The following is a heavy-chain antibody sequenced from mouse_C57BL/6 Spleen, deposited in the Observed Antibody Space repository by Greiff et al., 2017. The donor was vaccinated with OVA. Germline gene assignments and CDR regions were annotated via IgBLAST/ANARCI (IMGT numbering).Heavy chain of an antibody. CDR1: GFNIKDYY. D-gene: IGHD1-1*01. Sequence: EVQLQQSGAELVRPGASVKLSCTASGFNIKDYYMHWVKQRPEQGLEWIGRIDPEDGDTEYAPKFQGKATMTADTSSNTAYLQLSSLTSEDSAVYYCTTFCGSSYVWFAYWGQGTLVTVSA. J-gene: IGHJ3*01. CDR2: IDPEDGDT. V-gene: IGHV14-1*01. CDR3: TTFCGSSYVWFAY.